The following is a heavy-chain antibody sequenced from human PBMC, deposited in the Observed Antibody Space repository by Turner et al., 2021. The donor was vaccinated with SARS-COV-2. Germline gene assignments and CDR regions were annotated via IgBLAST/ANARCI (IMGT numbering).Heavy chain of an antibody. CDR2: IDPSDSYP. D-gene: IGHD3-10*01. CDR3: ARRVSYYGSRGYRNEGWYFDL. V-gene: IGHV5-10-1*03. Sequence: EVQLEQSGAEMKKPGESLRISCKASGYSFTTYWINWVRQTPGKGLEWMGRIDPSDSYPNYSPSFQGHVIMSTDKSTTTAYLQWSSLKASDTAVYYCARRVSYYGSRGYRNEGWYFDLWGRGTLVTVSS. J-gene: IGHJ2*01. CDR1: GYSFTTYW.